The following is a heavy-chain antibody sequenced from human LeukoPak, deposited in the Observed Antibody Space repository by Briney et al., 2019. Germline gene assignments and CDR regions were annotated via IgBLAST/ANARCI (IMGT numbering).Heavy chain of an antibody. V-gene: IGHV3-21*01. J-gene: IGHJ6*03. D-gene: IGHD3-10*01. CDR1: GFTFSSYS. Sequence: AEGSLRLSCAASGFTFSSYSMNWVRQAPGKGLEWVSSISSSSSYIYYADSVKGRFTISRDNAKNSLYLQMNSLRAEDTAVYYCARDHSSLWFGESTYMDVWGKGTTVTVSS. CDR3: ARDHSSLWFGESTYMDV. CDR2: ISSSSSYI.